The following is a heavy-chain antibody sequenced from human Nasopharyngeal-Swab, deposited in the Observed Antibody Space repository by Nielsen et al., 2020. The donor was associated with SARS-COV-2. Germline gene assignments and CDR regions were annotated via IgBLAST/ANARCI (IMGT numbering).Heavy chain of an antibody. CDR2: VINRGTP. CDR1: GDSITSSSYS. Sequence: SETLSLTCIVSGDSITSSSYSWGWIRQPPGKGLEYIGCVINRGTPDYNPSLKSRVSMSVDTSKNQFSLNLNSVTAADAAVYFCARQRPHSTGDKKGFDFWGQGTLVTVSS. J-gene: IGHJ4*02. CDR3: ARQRPHSTGDKKGFDF. V-gene: IGHV4-39*01. D-gene: IGHD7-27*01.